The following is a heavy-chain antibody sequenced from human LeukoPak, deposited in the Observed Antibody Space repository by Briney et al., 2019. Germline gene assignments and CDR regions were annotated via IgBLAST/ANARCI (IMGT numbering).Heavy chain of an antibody. V-gene: IGHV4-4*07. CDR2: IYTSGST. CDR3: ARDCYYDSSGSFQH. CDR1: GGSISSYY. J-gene: IGHJ1*01. D-gene: IGHD3-22*01. Sequence: SETLSLTCTVSGGSISSYYWSWIRQPAGKGLEWIGRIYTSGSTNYNPSLKSRVTMSVDTSKNQFSLKLSSVTAADTAVYYCARDCYYDSSGSFQHWGQGTLVTVSS.